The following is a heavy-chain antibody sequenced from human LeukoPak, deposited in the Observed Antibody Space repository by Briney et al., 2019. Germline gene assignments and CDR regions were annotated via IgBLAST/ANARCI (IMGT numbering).Heavy chain of an antibody. J-gene: IGHJ4*02. D-gene: IGHD2-15*01. CDR1: GASLSGYY. V-gene: IGHV4-34*01. Sequence: SETLSLTCAVYGASLSGYYWSWIRQHPGKGLEWIGEINQRGSTTYTPSLKSRVTISVDTSKKQFSLKLSSVTATDAAVYYCARSKPEDFSGGNCYAPFYYCGQGTLGTVSS. CDR3: ARSKPEDFSGGNCYAPFYY. CDR2: INQRGST.